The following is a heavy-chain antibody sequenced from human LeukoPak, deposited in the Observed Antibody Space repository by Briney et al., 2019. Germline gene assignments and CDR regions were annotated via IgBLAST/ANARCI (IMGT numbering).Heavy chain of an antibody. CDR1: GFTLSTYG. V-gene: IGHV3-30*03. CDR2: ISHDGNSK. CDR3: ASDLLWGIADSTPAAGTFYFDY. Sequence: HPGGSLRLSCAASGFTLSTYGMHWVRQAPGKGLEWVAMISHDGNSKQYADFAKGRFTISRDNSKNTLYLQMNSLTTEDTAVYYCASDLLWGIADSTPAAGTFYFDYWGQGTLVTVSS. D-gene: IGHD6-13*01. J-gene: IGHJ4*02.